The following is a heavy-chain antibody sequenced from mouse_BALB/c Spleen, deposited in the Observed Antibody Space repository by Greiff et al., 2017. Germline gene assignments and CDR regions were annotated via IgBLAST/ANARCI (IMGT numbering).Heavy chain of an antibody. Sequence: EVQLQESGGGLVKPGGSLKLSCAASGFTFSSYAMSWVRQTPEKRLEWVASISSGGSTYYPDSVKGRFTISRDNARNILYLQMSSLRSEDTAMYYCAREGLRSHYFDYWGQGTTLTVSS. CDR3: AREGLRSHYFDY. V-gene: IGHV5-6-5*01. J-gene: IGHJ2*01. D-gene: IGHD1-1*01. CDR1: GFTFSSYA. CDR2: ISSGGST.